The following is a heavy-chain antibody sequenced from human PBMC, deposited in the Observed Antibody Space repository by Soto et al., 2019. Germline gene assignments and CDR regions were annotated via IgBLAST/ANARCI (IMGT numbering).Heavy chain of an antibody. CDR3: TTENTGTRPTVALDF. D-gene: IGHD6-19*01. J-gene: IGHJ4*02. CDR1: GYTFIYYG. CDR2: ISTFNGNT. V-gene: IGHV1-18*04. Sequence: QVQLVQSGGEVKKPGASVKVSCKTSGYTFIYYGITWVRQAPGQGLEWMGWISTFNGNTNYAQKFQGRVTMTRDTSTTTAYMELRTLRSDDTAMYYCTTENTGTRPTVALDFWGQGTLVTVSS.